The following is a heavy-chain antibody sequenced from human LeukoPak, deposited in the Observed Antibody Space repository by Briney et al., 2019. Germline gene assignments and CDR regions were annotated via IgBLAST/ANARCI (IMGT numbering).Heavy chain of an antibody. D-gene: IGHD4-11*01. J-gene: IGHJ5*02. CDR3: ARKWWGSDYMPKNHRFDP. Sequence: GESLKISCKGSGFSFATYWIGWVRQMPGKGLEWMGIINPGDSDTRYSPSFQGQVTMSVDKSISAAYLQWSNLKASDTAIYYCARKWWGSDYMPKNHRFDPWGQGTLVTGPS. CDR2: INPGDSDT. CDR1: GFSFATYW. V-gene: IGHV5-51*01.